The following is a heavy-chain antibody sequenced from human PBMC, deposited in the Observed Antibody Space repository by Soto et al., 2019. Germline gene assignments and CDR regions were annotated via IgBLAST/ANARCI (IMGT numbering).Heavy chain of an antibody. CDR3: ARDHGMFLSYYYYGMDV. V-gene: IGHV3-30-3*01. CDR1: GFTFSRFS. CDR2: ISYDGSNT. Sequence: QVQLVESGGGVVQPGRSLTLSCAASGFTFSRFSMHWVLQAPGKGLACVAVISYDGSNTHYAESVKGRFNISRDDSKNTVYLQMNNLRGEDSAVYYCARDHGMFLSYYYYGMDVWGQGTTVTVSS. D-gene: IGHD3-10*02. J-gene: IGHJ6*02.